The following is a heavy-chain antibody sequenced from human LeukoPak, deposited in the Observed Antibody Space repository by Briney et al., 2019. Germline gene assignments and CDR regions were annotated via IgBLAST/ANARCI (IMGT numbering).Heavy chain of an antibody. CDR2: IYHTGLT. J-gene: IGHJ4*02. D-gene: IGHD1-26*01. V-gene: IGHV4-59*08. CDR1: GGPIRGYF. CDR3: ARHRGGRFSESYCDY. Sequence: PSETLSLTCVVSGGPIRGYFWSWIRQPPGKRLEWIGYIYHTGLTDYNPSLEGRVTISVDTPKNQFSLNLSSVTAADTAVYYCARHRGGRFSESYCDYWGQGTLVTVSS.